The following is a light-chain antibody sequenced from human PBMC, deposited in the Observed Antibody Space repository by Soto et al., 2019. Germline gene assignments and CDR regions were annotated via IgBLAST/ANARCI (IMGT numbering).Light chain of an antibody. Sequence: ETVMTQSPATLSVSPGERATLSCRASQSVSSNLAWYQQKPGQAPRLLIYGASTRATGIPARFSGSGSGTEFTLTISSLQSEDFAVYYCQHCNNWPITFGQGTRLEIK. CDR1: QSVSSN. CDR2: GAS. CDR3: QHCNNWPIT. V-gene: IGKV3-15*01. J-gene: IGKJ5*01.